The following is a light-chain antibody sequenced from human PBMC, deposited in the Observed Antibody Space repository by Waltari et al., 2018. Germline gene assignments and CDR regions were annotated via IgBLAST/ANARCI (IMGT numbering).Light chain of an antibody. J-gene: IGKJ4*01. CDR2: KVS. Sequence: EVVMTQSPLSLPITPGQPASMTCRPSQSLLHSNGNTYLSWFLQKPGQPPRRLIYKVSDRDSGVPDRFSGSGAGTDFTLKISRVEAEDVRIYYCMQATHFPLTFGGGTKVEIK. V-gene: IGKV2-30*02. CDR3: MQATHFPLT. CDR1: QSLLHSNGNTY.